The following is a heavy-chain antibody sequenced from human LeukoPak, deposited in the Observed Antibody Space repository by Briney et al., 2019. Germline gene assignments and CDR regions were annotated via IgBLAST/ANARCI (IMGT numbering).Heavy chain of an antibody. CDR2: INYSGSA. CDR3: ARRRIAAAVGYFDY. V-gene: IGHV4-59*08. J-gene: IGHJ4*02. D-gene: IGHD6-13*01. CDR1: GGSLSSYY. Sequence: PSETLSLTCTASGGSLSSYYFSWIRQSPGKGLEWIAYINYSGSASYNPSLKSRVTMSVDTSKQFSLSLSSVTAADTAVYYCARRRIAAAVGYFDYWGQGTLVTVSS.